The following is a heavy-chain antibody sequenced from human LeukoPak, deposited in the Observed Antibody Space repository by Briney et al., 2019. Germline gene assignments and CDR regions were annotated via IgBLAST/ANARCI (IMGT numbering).Heavy chain of an antibody. CDR1: GFIFSSHW. D-gene: IGHD1-26*01. J-gene: IGHJ4*02. CDR2: INLEGTDK. V-gene: IGHV3-7*01. Sequence: PGGSLGLSCAASGFIFSSHWMSWVRQAPGKGLEWVANINLEGTDKNYVDSVKGRFTISRDNAKNSLYLQMSSLRADDTAMYYCARSGSYFSKWGQGTLVAVSS. CDR3: ARSGSYFSK.